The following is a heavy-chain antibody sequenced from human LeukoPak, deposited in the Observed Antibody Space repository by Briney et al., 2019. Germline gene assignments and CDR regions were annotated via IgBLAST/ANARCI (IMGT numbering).Heavy chain of an antibody. Sequence: GGSLRLSCAASGFTFSSYSMNWVRQAPGKGLEWVSSISSSSSYIYYADSVKGRFTISRDNAKNSLYLQMNSLRAEDTAVYYCARDQEFGVVTFIDYWGQGTLVTVSS. D-gene: IGHD3-3*01. J-gene: IGHJ4*02. CDR1: GFTFSSYS. CDR2: ISSSSSYI. V-gene: IGHV3-21*01. CDR3: ARDQEFGVVTFIDY.